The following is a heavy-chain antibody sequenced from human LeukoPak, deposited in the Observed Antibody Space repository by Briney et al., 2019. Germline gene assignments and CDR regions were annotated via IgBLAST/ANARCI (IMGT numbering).Heavy chain of an antibody. J-gene: IGHJ3*02. CDR3: ASLKSASDNYDSSGPGGFDI. CDR1: GYSFTSYW. CDR2: IYPGDSDT. D-gene: IGHD3-22*01. Sequence: GESLKISCRGSGYSFTSYWIGWVRQVPGKGLEWMGFIYPGDSDTRYSPSFQGRVTISADKSISTAYLQWSSLKASDTAMYYCASLKSASDNYDSSGPGGFDIWGQGTMVTVSS. V-gene: IGHV5-51*01.